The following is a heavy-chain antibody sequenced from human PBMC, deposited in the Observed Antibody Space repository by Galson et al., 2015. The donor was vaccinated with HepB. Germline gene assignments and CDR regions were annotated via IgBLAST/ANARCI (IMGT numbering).Heavy chain of an antibody. CDR3: ARDLGRGYFDY. Sequence: SLRLSCAASGFTFSSYSMNWVRRAPGKGLEWVSYISSSSSTIYYADSVKGRFTISRDNAKNSLYLQMNSLRAEDTAVYYCARDLGRGYFDYWGQGTLVTVSS. J-gene: IGHJ4*02. CDR2: ISSSSSTI. V-gene: IGHV3-48*01. CDR1: GFTFSSYS. D-gene: IGHD3-10*01.